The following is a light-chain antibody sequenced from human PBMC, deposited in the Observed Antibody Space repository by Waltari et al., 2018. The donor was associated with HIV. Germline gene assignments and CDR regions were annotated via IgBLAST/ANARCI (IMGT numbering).Light chain of an antibody. CDR3: TSYTTSITYV. CDR1: SSDVGAYKF. Sequence: QSALTQPASVSGSPGQSITISCTGTSSDVGAYKFVSWYQQHPGKAPKLIIYEVSTRPSGVSNRFSASKSVNTASLTISGLQAEDEADYYCTSYTTSITYVFGTGTKVTVL. CDR2: EVS. J-gene: IGLJ1*01. V-gene: IGLV2-14*01.